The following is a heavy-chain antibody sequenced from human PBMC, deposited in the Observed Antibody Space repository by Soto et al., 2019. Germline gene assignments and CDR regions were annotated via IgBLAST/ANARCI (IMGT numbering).Heavy chain of an antibody. CDR2: IDPSDSYT. J-gene: IGHJ6*02. V-gene: IGHV5-10-1*01. CDR1: GYIFSSYW. CDR3: ARQDYYYHMDV. Sequence: GESLKISCKGSGYIFSSYWISWVRQMPGKGLEWMGRIDPSDSYTNYSPSFQGHVTISADKSISTAYLQWGSLKASDTAIYYCARQDYYYHMDVWGQGTTVTVSS.